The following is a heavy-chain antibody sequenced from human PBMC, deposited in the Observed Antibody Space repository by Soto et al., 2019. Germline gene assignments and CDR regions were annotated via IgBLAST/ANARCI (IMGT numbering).Heavy chain of an antibody. V-gene: IGHV1-69*01. J-gene: IGHJ6*02. D-gene: IGHD5-18*01. CDR1: GGTFSSYA. CDR2: IIPIFGTA. CDR3: ASFNVDTAMVKDYYYGMDV. Sequence: QVQLVQSGAEVKKPGSSVKVSCKASGGTFSSYAISWVRQAPGQGLEWMGGIIPIFGTANYAQKFQGRVTITADESMSTAYMELSSLRSEDTSVYYCASFNVDTAMVKDYYYGMDVWGQGTTVTVSS.